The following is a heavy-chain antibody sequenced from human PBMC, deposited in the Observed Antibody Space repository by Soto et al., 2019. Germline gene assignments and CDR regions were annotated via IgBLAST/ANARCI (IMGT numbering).Heavy chain of an antibody. V-gene: IGHV4-59*01. Sequence: SATQGLTGTVSGASMSEYFWSWIRQSPGKGLEWIGYIYYLGSTDYNPSLKSRVTISVDTSKRQFSLRLTSVTAADTAVYYCARDGYDGSGSPYPAFWGPGTQVTVSS. CDR2: IYYLGST. CDR1: GASMSEYF. J-gene: IGHJ4*02. D-gene: IGHD3-10*01. CDR3: ARDGYDGSGSPYPAF.